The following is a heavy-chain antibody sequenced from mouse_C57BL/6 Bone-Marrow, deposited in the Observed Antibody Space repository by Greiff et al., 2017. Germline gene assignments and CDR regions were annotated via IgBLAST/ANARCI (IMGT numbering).Heavy chain of an antibody. CDR1: GYTFTSYW. J-gene: IGHJ3*01. D-gene: IGHD2-4*01. V-gene: IGHV1-74*01. CDR3: AIPDYDWFAY. Sequence: QVQLKQPGAELVKPGASVKVSCKASGYTFTSYWMHWVKQRPGQGLEWIGRLHPSDSDTNYNQKFKGKATLTVDKSSSTAYMQLSSLTSEDSAVDYCAIPDYDWFAYWGQGTLVTVSA. CDR2: LHPSDSDT.